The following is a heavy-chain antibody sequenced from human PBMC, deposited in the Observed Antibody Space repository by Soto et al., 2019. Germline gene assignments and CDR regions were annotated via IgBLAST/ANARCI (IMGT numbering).Heavy chain of an antibody. Sequence: QVQLVESGGGLVKPGGSLRLSCAASAFKFSDYYMSWVRQAPGKGLEWVSYISGSGDVIYYADSVKGRFTISRDNDKKCVHLQMDTLRAEDTALYYCARAPDCGEGSCYRHFDLWGQGTRVAVSS. V-gene: IGHV3-11*01. J-gene: IGHJ4*02. CDR3: ARAPDCGEGSCYRHFDL. CDR2: ISGSGDVI. CDR1: AFKFSDYY. D-gene: IGHD2-15*01.